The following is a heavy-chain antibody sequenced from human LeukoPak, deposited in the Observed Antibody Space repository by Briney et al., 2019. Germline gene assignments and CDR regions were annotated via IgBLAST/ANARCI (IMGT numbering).Heavy chain of an antibody. D-gene: IGHD3-16*02. J-gene: IGHJ4*02. Sequence: SVKVSCKASGGAFSSYAISWVRQAPEQGLEWMGRIIPILGIANYAQKFQGRVTITADKSTSTAYMELSSLRSDDTAVYYCARGLRLGELSLYDYWGQGTLVTVSS. V-gene: IGHV1-69*04. CDR2: IIPILGIA. CDR1: GGAFSSYA. CDR3: ARGLRLGELSLYDY.